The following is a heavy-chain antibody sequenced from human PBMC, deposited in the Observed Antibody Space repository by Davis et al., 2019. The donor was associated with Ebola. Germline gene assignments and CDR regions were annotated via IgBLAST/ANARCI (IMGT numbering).Heavy chain of an antibody. Sequence: GESLKISCAASGFTFSSYSMNWVRQAPGKGLEWLAYISGNGGFTEYAGAVKGRFTISRDNARNSLFLQMDSLRVDDTAVYYCARHSVYDVRWGDWGQGNLVTVSP. D-gene: IGHD5/OR15-5a*01. CDR2: ISGNGGFT. CDR3: ARHSVYDVRWGD. J-gene: IGHJ4*02. V-gene: IGHV3-21*05. CDR1: GFTFSSYS.